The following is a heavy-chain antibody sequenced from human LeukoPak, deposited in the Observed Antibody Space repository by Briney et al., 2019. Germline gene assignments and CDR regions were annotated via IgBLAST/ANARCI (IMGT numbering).Heavy chain of an antibody. CDR2: IYYSGST. CDR3: ARTLYVRFDP. Sequence: SETLSLTCTVSGGSISSGGYYWSWIRQHPGKGLEWIGYIYYSGSTYYNPSLKSRVTISVDTSKNQFSLKLSSVTAADTAVYYCARTLYVRFDPWGQGTLVTVSS. CDR1: GGSISSGGYY. J-gene: IGHJ5*02. D-gene: IGHD3-16*01. V-gene: IGHV4-31*03.